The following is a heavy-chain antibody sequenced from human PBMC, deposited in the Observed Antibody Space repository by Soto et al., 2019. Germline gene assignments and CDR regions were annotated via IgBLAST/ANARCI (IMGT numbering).Heavy chain of an antibody. V-gene: IGHV3-11*06. CDR1: GLTFTDYH. CDR3: ARSLRATSPLTF. Sequence: NPGGSLSLSCEASGLTFTDYHMSWIRQAPGKGLEWVALISETGSHTAYAESVKGRFTISRDNARPSVFLQMNSLRSDDTAVYFCARSLRATSPLTFWGQGTPVTVSS. J-gene: IGHJ4*02. D-gene: IGHD7-27*01. CDR2: ISETGSHT.